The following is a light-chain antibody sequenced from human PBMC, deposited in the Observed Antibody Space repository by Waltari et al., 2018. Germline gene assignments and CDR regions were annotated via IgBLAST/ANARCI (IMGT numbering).Light chain of an antibody. CDR1: HSIGSN. Sequence: EVVMTQSPATLSVSPGERATLSCRASHSIGSNLAWYQQKPGQTPRLLIYGASTRATGVPARFSGRGAGREFTLTISSLQSEDSVFYYCQQYNTWPRTFGPGTKVDIK. CDR2: GAS. V-gene: IGKV3-15*01. J-gene: IGKJ3*01. CDR3: QQYNTWPRT.